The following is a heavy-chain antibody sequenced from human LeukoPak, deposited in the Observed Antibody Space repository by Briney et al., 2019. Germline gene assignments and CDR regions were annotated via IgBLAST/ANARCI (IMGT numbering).Heavy chain of an antibody. D-gene: IGHD6-19*01. Sequence: GGSLRLSCAASGFTLSTYWMSWGRQAPGEGRGWVANIKQDGSRKYYVDSVKGRFTISRDNAKNSLYLQMNSLRSEDTAVYYCARETPDSSGWDWGQGTLVTVSS. CDR2: IKQDGSRK. CDR3: ARETPDSSGWD. V-gene: IGHV3-7*01. CDR1: GFTLSTYW. J-gene: IGHJ1*01.